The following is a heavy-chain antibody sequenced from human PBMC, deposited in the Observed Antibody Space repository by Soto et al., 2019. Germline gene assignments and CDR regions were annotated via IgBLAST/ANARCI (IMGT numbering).Heavy chain of an antibody. CDR1: GFTFSSYA. Sequence: GGSLRLSCAASGFTFSSYAMHWVRQAPGKGLEWVAVISYDGSNKYYADSVKGRFTISRDNSKNTLYLQMNSLRAEDTAVYYCARDDTPRSLRLSSHFDYWGQGTLVTVSS. V-gene: IGHV3-30-3*01. D-gene: IGHD5-12*01. J-gene: IGHJ4*02. CDR3: ARDDTPRSLRLSSHFDY. CDR2: ISYDGSNK.